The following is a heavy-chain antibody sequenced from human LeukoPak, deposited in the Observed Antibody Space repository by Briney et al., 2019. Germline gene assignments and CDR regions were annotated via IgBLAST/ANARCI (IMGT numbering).Heavy chain of an antibody. D-gene: IGHD3-3*01. J-gene: IGHJ3*02. CDR3: VKSGSYDFWSGYLSSAFDI. Sequence: GGSVRLSCAASGFTFSNYAISWVRQAPGKGLEYVSAISGNGGSTYYADSVKGRFTISRDNSKNTLSLKMSSLRAEDTAVYYCVKSGSYDFWSGYLSSAFDIWGQGTMVTVSS. CDR2: ISGNGGST. V-gene: IGHV3-64D*09. CDR1: GFTFSNYA.